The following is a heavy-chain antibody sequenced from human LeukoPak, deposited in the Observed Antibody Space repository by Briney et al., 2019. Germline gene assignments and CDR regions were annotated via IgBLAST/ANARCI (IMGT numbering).Heavy chain of an antibody. V-gene: IGHV1-2*02. D-gene: IGHD4-17*01. CDR1: AYTFTGHY. J-gene: IGHJ5*02. CDR3: ATSTVIRYNWFDP. Sequence: EASVKVSCKASAYTFTGHYIHWVRQAPGQGLEWMGWINPNSGVTNYAQKFQGRVTMTRDTSISTAYMELSRLRSDDTAVYYCATSTVIRYNWFDPWGQGTLVTVSS. CDR2: INPNSGVT.